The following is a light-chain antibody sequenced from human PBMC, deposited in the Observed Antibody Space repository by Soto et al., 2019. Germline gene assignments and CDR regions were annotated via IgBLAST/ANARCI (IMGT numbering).Light chain of an antibody. CDR1: SSDVGNYNL. Sequence: QSVLTQPASVSGSPGQSITISCTGTSSDVGNYNLVSWYQQHPGKAHKLMIYDVSKRPSGVSNRFTGSKSGNTASLTISGLQADDEADYYCCSYAGDSYVFGTGT. J-gene: IGLJ1*01. CDR2: DVS. V-gene: IGLV2-23*02. CDR3: CSYAGDSYV.